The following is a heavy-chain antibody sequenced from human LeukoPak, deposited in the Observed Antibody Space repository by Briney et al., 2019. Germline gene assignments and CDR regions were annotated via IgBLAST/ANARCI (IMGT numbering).Heavy chain of an antibody. Sequence: SETLSLTCAVYGGSFTKHQWSWIRQPPGKGLEWIGAINDGGSTNYNPSLKSRVTISVDTSNNQFSLKLTSVTAADTAVYYCARWVGATRFDYWGQGTLVTVSS. CDR1: GGSFTKHQ. V-gene: IGHV4-34*01. J-gene: IGHJ4*02. CDR3: ARWVGATRFDY. CDR2: INDGGST. D-gene: IGHD1-26*01.